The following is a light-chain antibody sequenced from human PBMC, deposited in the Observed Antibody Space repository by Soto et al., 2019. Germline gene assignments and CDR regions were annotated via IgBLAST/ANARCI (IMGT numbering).Light chain of an antibody. CDR2: GAS. CDR3: QQSYSGLT. CDR1: QSINTY. Sequence: DIQMTQSPSSMSASVGDRVSISCRASQSINTYLNWYQQKPGKAPQLLIYGASNLPSGVPSRFSGSGSGTDFTLTITSLQPEDFGTYHCQQSYSGLTFGGGTKLDVK. V-gene: IGKV1-39*01. J-gene: IGKJ4*01.